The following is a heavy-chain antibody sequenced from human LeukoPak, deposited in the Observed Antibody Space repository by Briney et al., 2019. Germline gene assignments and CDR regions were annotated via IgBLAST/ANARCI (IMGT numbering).Heavy chain of an antibody. V-gene: IGHV4-59*01. CDR3: ASLSSSWNRYYYYMDV. D-gene: IGHD6-13*01. Sequence: SETLSLTCTVSGGSISSYYWSWIRQPPGKGLELSGYIYYSGSTNYNPSLKSRVTISVDTSKNQFSLKLSSVTAADTAVYHCASLSSSWNRYYYYMDVWGKGTTLTVSS. CDR2: IYYSGST. CDR1: GGSISSYY. J-gene: IGHJ6*03.